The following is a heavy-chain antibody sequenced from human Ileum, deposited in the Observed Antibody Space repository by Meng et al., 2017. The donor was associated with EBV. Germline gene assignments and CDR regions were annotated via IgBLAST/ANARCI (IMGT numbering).Heavy chain of an antibody. D-gene: IGHD1-7*01. CDR3: GRDQGRELINH. J-gene: IGHJ4*02. CDR2: VYHRGDT. V-gene: IGHV4-4*02. Sequence: QGQLKESVPGLVKPSGTLSLTCTVSGDSISSDIWWSWVRQPPGKGLEWIGEVYHRGDTNYNPSLKSRVDISVDKSKNQFYLSLFSVTAADTAVYYCGRDQGRELINHWGQGTLVTVSS. CDR1: GDSISSDIW.